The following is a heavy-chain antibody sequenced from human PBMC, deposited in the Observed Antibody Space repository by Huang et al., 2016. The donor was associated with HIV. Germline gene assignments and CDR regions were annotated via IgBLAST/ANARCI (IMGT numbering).Heavy chain of an antibody. V-gene: IGHV3-15*01. Sequence: EVVLVESGGDLVKPGGSLRLSCEGPRITLHKAWMTWVRQAPGKGLEWGGLIKSQADGATTDFAAPVKDRFTISRDDSKNTVYLHMNSLRSEDTGMYYCATINGYANGKYPGYWGQGKLVVVS. J-gene: IGHJ4*02. CDR3: ATINGYANGKYPGY. CDR2: IKSQADGATT. CDR1: RITLHKAW. D-gene: IGHD2-2*01.